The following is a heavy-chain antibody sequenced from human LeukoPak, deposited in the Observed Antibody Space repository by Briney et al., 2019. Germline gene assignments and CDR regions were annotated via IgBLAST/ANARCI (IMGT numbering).Heavy chain of an antibody. J-gene: IGHJ3*02. V-gene: IGHV3-23*01. Sequence: PGGSLRLSCAASGFTFSSHAMTWVRQAPGKGLEWVSAISGSGGSTYYADSVKGRFTISRDNSKDTLYLQLSSLRAEDTALYYCARAVVVRGVITTLEWAFDIWGQGTMVTVSS. CDR2: ISGSGGST. D-gene: IGHD3-10*01. CDR1: GFTFSSHA. CDR3: ARAVVVRGVITTLEWAFDI.